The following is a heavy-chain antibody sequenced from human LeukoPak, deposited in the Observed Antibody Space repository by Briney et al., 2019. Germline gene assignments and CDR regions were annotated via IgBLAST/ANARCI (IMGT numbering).Heavy chain of an antibody. CDR3: ARVGHEEWELLGYFQH. CDR1: GFTVSSNY. V-gene: IGHV3-53*05. J-gene: IGHJ1*01. Sequence: GGSLRLSCAASGFTVSSNYMSWVRQAPGKGLEWVSVIYSGGSTYYADSVKGRFTISRDNSKNTLYLQMNTLRGEDTAVYYCARVGHEEWELLGYFQHWGQGTLVTVSS. CDR2: IYSGGST. D-gene: IGHD1-26*01.